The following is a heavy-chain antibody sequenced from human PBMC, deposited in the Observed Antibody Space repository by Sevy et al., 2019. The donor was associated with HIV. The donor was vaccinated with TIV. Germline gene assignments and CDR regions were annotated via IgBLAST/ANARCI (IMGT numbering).Heavy chain of an antibody. D-gene: IGHD1-26*01. Sequence: ASVKVSCKASGYTFTTHAIHWVRQAAGQGLEWMGWITSANDNTKYSQKFQGRVTISRATSASTVYMDLSSLRSEDTAVYYCASGSGSYGYYGMDVWGQGTTVTVSS. J-gene: IGHJ6*02. CDR2: ITSANDNT. CDR1: GYTFTTHA. V-gene: IGHV1-3*01. CDR3: ASGSGSYGYYGMDV.